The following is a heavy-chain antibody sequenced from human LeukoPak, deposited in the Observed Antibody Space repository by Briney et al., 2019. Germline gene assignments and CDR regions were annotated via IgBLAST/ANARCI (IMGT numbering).Heavy chain of an antibody. J-gene: IGHJ3*02. D-gene: IGHD3-16*01. CDR2: IYTSGST. CDR3: ARWERGSNDAFDI. Sequence: PSETLSLTCTVSGGSISSGSYYWSWIRQPAGKGLEWIGRIYTSGSTNYNPSLKSRVTISVDTSKNQFSLKLSSVTAADTAVYYCARWERGSNDAFDIWGQGTMVTVSS. CDR1: GGSISSGSYY. V-gene: IGHV4-61*02.